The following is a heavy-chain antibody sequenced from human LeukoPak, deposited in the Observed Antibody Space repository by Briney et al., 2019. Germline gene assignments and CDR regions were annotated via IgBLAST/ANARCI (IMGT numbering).Heavy chain of an antibody. V-gene: IGHV1-18*01. CDR1: GYTFTSYG. Sequence: GASVKVSCKASGYTFTSYGISWVRQAPGQGLEWMGWISAYNGNTNYAQKLQGRVTMTTDTSTSTAYMELRSLRSDDTDVYYCARDPARHYDSSGLPGYWGQGTLVTVSS. D-gene: IGHD3-22*01. J-gene: IGHJ4*02. CDR3: ARDPARHYDSSGLPGY. CDR2: ISAYNGNT.